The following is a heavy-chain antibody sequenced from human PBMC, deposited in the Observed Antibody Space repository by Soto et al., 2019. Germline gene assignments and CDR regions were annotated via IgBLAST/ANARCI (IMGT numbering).Heavy chain of an antibody. V-gene: IGHV4-39*01. CDR1: GGSISSSSYY. Sequence: SETLSLTCTVSGGSISSSSYYWGWIRQPPGKGLEWIGSIYYSGSTYYNPSLKSRVTISVDTSKNQFSLKLSSVTAADTAVYYCARAIVLVPAAMAHYFDYWGQGTLVTVSS. CDR2: IYYSGST. CDR3: ARAIVLVPAAMAHYFDY. J-gene: IGHJ4*02. D-gene: IGHD2-2*01.